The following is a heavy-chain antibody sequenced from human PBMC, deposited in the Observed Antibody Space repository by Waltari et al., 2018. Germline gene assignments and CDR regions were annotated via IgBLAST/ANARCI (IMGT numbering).Heavy chain of an antibody. CDR3: ARGADYFDNSGYRLDAFDI. CDR2: ISGSGFTI. J-gene: IGHJ3*02. D-gene: IGHD3-22*01. CDR1: GFTFSAHY. V-gene: IGHV3-11*01. Sequence: QVQLVESGGGLVKPGGSLRLSCAASGFTFSAHYMSWVRQAPGKGLEWVSYISGSGFTIYYADSVKGRFTISRDNAKNSLYLQMNTVRAEDTAVYYCARGADYFDNSGYRLDAFDIWGQGTMVTVSS.